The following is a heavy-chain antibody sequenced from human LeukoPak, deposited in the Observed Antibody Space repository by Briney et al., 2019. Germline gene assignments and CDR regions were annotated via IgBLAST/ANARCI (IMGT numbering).Heavy chain of an antibody. V-gene: IGHV4-34*01. J-gene: IGHJ4*02. Sequence: SETLSLTCAVYGGSFSGYYWSWIRQPPGKGLEWIGEINHSGSTNYNPSLKSRVTISVDTSKNQFSLKLSSVTAADTAVYYCARRGRDGYNSFFDYWGQGPLVTVSS. D-gene: IGHD5-24*01. CDR2: INHSGST. CDR1: GGSFSGYY. CDR3: ARRGRDGYNSFFDY.